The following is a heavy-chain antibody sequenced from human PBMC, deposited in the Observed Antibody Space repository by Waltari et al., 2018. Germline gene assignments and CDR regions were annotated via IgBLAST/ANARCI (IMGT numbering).Heavy chain of an antibody. CDR1: GGTFSSYA. CDR3: ARDHNQLKIAAAIYYYGMDV. Sequence: QVQLVQSGAEVKKPGSSVKVSCKASGGTFSSYAISWVRQAPGQGLEWMGGIIPIFGTANYAQKFQGRVTITTDESTSTAYMELSSLRSEDTAVYYCARDHNQLKIAAAIYYYGMDVWGQGTTVTVSS. V-gene: IGHV1-69*05. CDR2: IIPIFGTA. J-gene: IGHJ6*02. D-gene: IGHD6-13*01.